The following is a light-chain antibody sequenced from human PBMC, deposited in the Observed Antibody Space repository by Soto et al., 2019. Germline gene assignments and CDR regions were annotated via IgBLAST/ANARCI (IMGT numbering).Light chain of an antibody. Sequence: QSALTQPPSASGFPGQSVTISCTGTYSEVGGSIYVSWYQQHPGKAPKLVIYKVIQRPSGVPDRFSGSRSGNTASLTVSRLQAEDEADYYCSSNVVGTNLKIFGGGTKLTVL. CDR3: SSNVVGTNLKI. CDR2: KVI. V-gene: IGLV2-8*01. J-gene: IGLJ2*01. CDR1: YSEVGGSIY.